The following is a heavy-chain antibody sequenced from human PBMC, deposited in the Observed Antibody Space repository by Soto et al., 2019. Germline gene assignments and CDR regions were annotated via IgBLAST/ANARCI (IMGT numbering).Heavy chain of an antibody. CDR2: IIPIFGTA. D-gene: IGHD2-2*01. CDR3: ARVDCSSTSCYGKYYYYGMDV. V-gene: IGHV1-69*01. Sequence: QVQLVQSGAEVKKPGSSVKVSCKASGGTFSSYAISWVRQAPGQGLEWMGGIIPIFGTANYAQKFQGRVTITADESTSTAYMEVSSLRSEDTAVYYCARVDCSSTSCYGKYYYYGMDVWGQGTTVTVSS. CDR1: GGTFSSYA. J-gene: IGHJ6*02.